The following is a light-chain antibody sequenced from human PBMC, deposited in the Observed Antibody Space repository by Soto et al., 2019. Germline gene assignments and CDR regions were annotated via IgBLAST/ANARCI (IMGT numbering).Light chain of an antibody. Sequence: EIVLTQSPGTLSLSPGERATLSCRASQSVSSIYVALYQQKPGQAPRLLIYGASSRATGIPDRFSGSGSGTDFTLTISRLEPEDFAVYYCQQYGSSPPVTFGQGTRLEIK. J-gene: IGKJ5*01. CDR1: QSVSSIY. CDR2: GAS. V-gene: IGKV3-20*01. CDR3: QQYGSSPPVT.